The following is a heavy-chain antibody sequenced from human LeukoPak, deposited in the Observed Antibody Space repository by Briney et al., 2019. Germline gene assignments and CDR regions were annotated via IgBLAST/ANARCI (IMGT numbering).Heavy chain of an antibody. CDR2: IKQDGSEK. D-gene: IGHD1-26*01. CDR1: GFTFSSYW. J-gene: IGHJ4*02. Sequence: GGSLRLSCAASGFTFSSYWMSWVRQAPGKGLEWVANIKQDGSEKYYVDSVKGRFTISRDNAKNSLYLQMNSLRAEDTAVYYCARDAPHVIAGGSYYFDYWGQGTLVTVSS. V-gene: IGHV3-7*01. CDR3: ARDAPHVIAGGSYYFDY.